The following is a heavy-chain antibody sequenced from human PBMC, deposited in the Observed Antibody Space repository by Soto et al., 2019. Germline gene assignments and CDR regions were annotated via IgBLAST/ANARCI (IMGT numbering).Heavy chain of an antibody. CDR2: IRSKAYGGTT. CDR3: TREGTELELPYAFDI. CDR1: GFTFGDYA. V-gene: IGHV3-49*05. J-gene: IGHJ3*02. Sequence: EVQLVESGGGLVKPGRSLRLSCTASGFTFGDYAMSWFRQAPGKGLEWVGFIRSKAYGGTTEYAASVKGRFTISRDDSKSIAYLQMNSLKTEDTAVYYCTREGTELELPYAFDIWGQGTMVTVSS. D-gene: IGHD1-7*01.